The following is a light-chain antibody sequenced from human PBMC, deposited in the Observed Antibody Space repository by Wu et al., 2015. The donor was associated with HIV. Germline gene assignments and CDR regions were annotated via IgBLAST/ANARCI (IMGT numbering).Light chain of an antibody. V-gene: IGKV3-15*01. CDR1: QSVSSS. J-gene: IGKJ1*01. Sequence: EIVMTQSPATLSLSPGERATLSCRASQSVSSSLAWYQQKPGQAPRLLIFGASTRATGVPARFSGSGSGTDFTLTISSLQSEDFAVYYCQQYNKWPLTFGQGTKVELK. CDR3: QQYNKWPLT. CDR2: GAS.